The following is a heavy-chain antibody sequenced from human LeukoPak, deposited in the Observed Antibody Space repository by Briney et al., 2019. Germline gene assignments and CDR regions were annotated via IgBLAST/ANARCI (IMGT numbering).Heavy chain of an antibody. D-gene: IGHD2-2*01. Sequence: PGGSLRLSCAASGFTFSSYSMNWVRQAPGKGLEWVSSISSSSSYIYYADSVKGRFTISRDNAKNSLYLQMNSLRAEDTAVYYCARDLRYCSSTSCYNAYYFDYWGQGTLVTVSS. CDR2: ISSSSSYI. CDR1: GFTFSSYS. V-gene: IGHV3-21*01. J-gene: IGHJ4*02. CDR3: ARDLRYCSSTSCYNAYYFDY.